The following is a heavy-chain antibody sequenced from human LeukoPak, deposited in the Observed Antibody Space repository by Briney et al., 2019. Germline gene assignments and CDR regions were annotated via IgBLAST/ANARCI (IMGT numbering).Heavy chain of an antibody. V-gene: IGHV3-30*18. Sequence: GGSLRLSCAASGFTFSSYGMHWVRQAPGKGLEWVAVISYDGSNKYYADSVKGRFTISRDNSKNTLHLQMNSLRAEDTAVYYCAKDRYPGYFDYWGQGTLVTVSS. CDR3: AKDRYPGYFDY. D-gene: IGHD1-1*01. CDR2: ISYDGSNK. CDR1: GFTFSSYG. J-gene: IGHJ4*02.